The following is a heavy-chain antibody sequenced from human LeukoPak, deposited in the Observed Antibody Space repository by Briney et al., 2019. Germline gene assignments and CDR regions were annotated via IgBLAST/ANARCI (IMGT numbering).Heavy chain of an antibody. CDR2: INSGGST. D-gene: IGHD6-6*01. V-gene: IGHV3-53*01. J-gene: IGHJ4*02. CDR1: GCTVSGNY. Sequence: GGSLTLSCAASGCTVSGNYRSWLRQPPGKGLEWVSVINSGGSTYYADSVKGRFTISRDNSKNTLYLQMNSLRAEDTAVYYCASGGYSTYSSSSGFDYWGQGTLVTVSS. CDR3: ASGGYSTYSSSSGFDY.